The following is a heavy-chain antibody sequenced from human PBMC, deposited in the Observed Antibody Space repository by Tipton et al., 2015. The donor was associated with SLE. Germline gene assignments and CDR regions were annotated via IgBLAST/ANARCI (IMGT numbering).Heavy chain of an antibody. CDR2: ISYDGSNK. Sequence: SLRLSCAASGFTFSRYAMHWVRQAPGKGLEWVAVISYDGSNKYYADSVKGRCTISRDNSKNTLYLQMNSLRAEDTAVYYCASEGYCSGGSCLFDYWGQGTLVTVSS. D-gene: IGHD2-15*01. J-gene: IGHJ4*02. V-gene: IGHV3-30*04. CDR1: GFTFSRYA. CDR3: ASEGYCSGGSCLFDY.